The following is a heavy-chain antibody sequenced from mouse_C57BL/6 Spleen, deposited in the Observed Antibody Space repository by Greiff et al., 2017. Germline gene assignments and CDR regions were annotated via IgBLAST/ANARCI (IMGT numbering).Heavy chain of an antibody. CDR2: IYPSDSET. D-gene: IGHD2-2*01. V-gene: IGHV1-61*01. Sequence: QVQLQQSGAELVRPGSSVKLSCKASGYTFTSYWMDWVKQRPGQGLEWIGNIYPSDSETNYNQKFKDKATLTVDKSSSTAYMQLSSLTSEDSAIYYCAREGLCWLPPMDYWGQGTSVTVSS. CDR1: GYTFTSYW. J-gene: IGHJ4*01. CDR3: AREGLCWLPPMDY.